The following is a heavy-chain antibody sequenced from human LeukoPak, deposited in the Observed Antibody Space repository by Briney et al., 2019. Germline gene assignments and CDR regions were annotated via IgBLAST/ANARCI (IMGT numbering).Heavy chain of an antibody. CDR1: GFTFSSYS. D-gene: IGHD5-12*01. V-gene: IGHV3-21*01. CDR2: ISSSSSYI. Sequence: PGGSLRLSCAASGFTFSSYSMNWVRQALGKGLEWVSSISSSSSYIYYADSVKGRFTISRDNAKNSLYLQMNSLRAEDTAVYYCARVIGGYGDYWGQGTLVTVSS. CDR3: ARVIGGYGDY. J-gene: IGHJ4*02.